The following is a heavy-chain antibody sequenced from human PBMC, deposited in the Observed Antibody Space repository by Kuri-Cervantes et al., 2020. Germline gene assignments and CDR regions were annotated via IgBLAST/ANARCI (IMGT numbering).Heavy chain of an antibody. CDR2: ISASGGHT. D-gene: IGHD6-13*01. Sequence: GESLKISCAASGFTFSRYHMVWVRQAPGKGLESFSSISASGGHTYYSDSVKGRFAISRDNSKNTLYLQMNGLRAEDTAVYYCAKDPRIAAAVEPVWWGQGTLVTVSS. CDR1: GFTFSRYH. J-gene: IGHJ4*02. CDR3: AKDPRIAAAVEPVW. V-gene: IGHV3-23*01.